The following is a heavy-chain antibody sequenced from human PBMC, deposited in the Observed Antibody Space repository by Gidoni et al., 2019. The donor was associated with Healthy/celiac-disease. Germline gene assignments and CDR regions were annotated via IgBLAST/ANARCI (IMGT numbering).Heavy chain of an antibody. J-gene: IGHJ4*02. CDR3: ARKPHLAGGGRFDY. CDR2: IYYSGST. D-gene: IGHD3-16*01. V-gene: IGHV4-30-4*01. Sequence: QVQLQESGPGLVKPSQTLSLTCTVSGGSISSGDDYWSWIRQPPGKGLEWIGYIYYSGSTYYNPSRKSRVTISVDTSKNQFSLKLSSVTAADTAVYYCARKPHLAGGGRFDYWGQGTLVTVSS. CDR1: GGSISSGDDY.